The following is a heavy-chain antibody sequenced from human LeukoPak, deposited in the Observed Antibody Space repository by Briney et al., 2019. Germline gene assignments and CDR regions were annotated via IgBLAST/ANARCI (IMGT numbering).Heavy chain of an antibody. J-gene: IGHJ4*02. CDR2: LYNGGTT. CDR3: AREPGTDYRKYYFDY. Sequence: GGSLRLSCAASGFTVSSYYMSWVRQAPDMGLEWVSVLYNGGTTYYADSVKGRFTISKDNSKNTVYLQMDSLRAEDTAVYYCAREPGTDYRKYYFDYWGQGTLVTVSS. CDR1: GFTVSSYY. V-gene: IGHV3-53*01. D-gene: IGHD3/OR15-3a*01.